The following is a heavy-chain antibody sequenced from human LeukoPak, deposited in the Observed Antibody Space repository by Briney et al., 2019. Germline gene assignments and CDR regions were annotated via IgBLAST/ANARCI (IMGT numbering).Heavy chain of an antibody. CDR3: ASGGGGYRQPLDY. CDR2: IYYSGST. D-gene: IGHD3-22*01. J-gene: IGHJ4*02. Sequence: SETLSLTCTASGGSISTYYWSWIRQPPGKGLEWIGYIYYSGSTNYNPSLKSRVTISVDTSKNQFSLKLSSVTPADTAVYYCASGGGGYRQPLDYWGQGTLVTVSS. CDR1: GGSISTYY. V-gene: IGHV4-59*01.